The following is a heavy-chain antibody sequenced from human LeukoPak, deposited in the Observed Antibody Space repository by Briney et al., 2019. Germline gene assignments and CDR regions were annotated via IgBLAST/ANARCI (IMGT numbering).Heavy chain of an antibody. CDR3: ARGFVEGDYVGRGALGYYFDY. V-gene: IGHV4-34*01. CDR1: GGSFSGYY. J-gene: IGHJ4*02. Sequence: MPSETLSLTCAVYGGSFSGYYWSWIRQPPGKGLEWIGEINHSGSTNYNPSLKSRVTISVDTSKNQFSLKLSSVTAADTAVYYCARGFVEGDYVGRGALGYYFDYWGQGTLVTVSS. CDR2: INHSGST. D-gene: IGHD4-23*01.